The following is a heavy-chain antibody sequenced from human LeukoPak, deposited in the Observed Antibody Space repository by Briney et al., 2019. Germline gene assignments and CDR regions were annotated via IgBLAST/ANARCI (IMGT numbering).Heavy chain of an antibody. D-gene: IGHD3-22*01. V-gene: IGHV4-59*01. CDR2: IYYSGST. J-gene: IGHJ5*02. CDR3: ARVETYYYDSSGPNWFDP. CDR1: GGSISSYY. Sequence: SETLSLTCTVSGGSISSYYWSWIRQPPGKGLEWIGYIYYSGSTNYNPSLKSQVTISVDTSKNQFSLKLSSVTAADTAVYYCARVETYYYDSSGPNWFDPWGQGTLVTVSS.